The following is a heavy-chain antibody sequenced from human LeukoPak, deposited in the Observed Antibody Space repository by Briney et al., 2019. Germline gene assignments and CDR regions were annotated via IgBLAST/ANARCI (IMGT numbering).Heavy chain of an antibody. CDR3: ARHSADYYFDY. J-gene: IGHJ4*02. D-gene: IGHD2-21*02. V-gene: IGHV4-39*01. Sequence: PSETLSLTCTVSGGPIISSNYYWGWIRQPPGMGLEWIGSIYYSGSTYYNPSLKSRVAISVDTSKNQFSLKLTSVTAADTAVYYCARHSADYYFDYWGQGTLVTVSS. CDR2: IYYSGST. CDR1: GGPIISSNYY.